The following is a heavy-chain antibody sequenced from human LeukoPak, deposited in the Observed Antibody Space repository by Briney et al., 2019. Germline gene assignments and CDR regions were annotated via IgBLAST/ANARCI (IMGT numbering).Heavy chain of an antibody. CDR2: ISDIGSI. V-gene: IGHV4-59*08. J-gene: IGHJ4*02. Sequence: KASETLPLTCTVSGGSISSYYWSWIRQPPGKGLEWIAYISDIGSINYNPSPKSRVTISLDTSKNQFSLKLSSVTAADTAVYYCAGHHPRNTVDFWGQGTLVTVSS. CDR3: AGHHPRNTVDF. CDR1: GGSISSYY. D-gene: IGHD2/OR15-2a*01.